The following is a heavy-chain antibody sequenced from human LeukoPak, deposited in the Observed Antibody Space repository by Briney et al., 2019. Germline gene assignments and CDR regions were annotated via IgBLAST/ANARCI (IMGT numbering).Heavy chain of an antibody. Sequence: GGSLRLSCAASGFTFRNAWMSWVRQAPGKGLEWVAVIWYDGSNKYYADSVKGRFTISRDNSKNTLYLQMNSLRAEDTAVYYCARDGYSYGFYYGMDVWGQGTTVTVSS. CDR1: GFTFRNAW. CDR2: IWYDGSNK. V-gene: IGHV3-33*08. D-gene: IGHD5-18*01. CDR3: ARDGYSYGFYYGMDV. J-gene: IGHJ6*02.